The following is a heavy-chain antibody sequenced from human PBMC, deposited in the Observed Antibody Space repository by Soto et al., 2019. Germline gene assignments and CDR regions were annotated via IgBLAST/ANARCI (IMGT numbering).Heavy chain of an antibody. Sequence: QMQLVQSGPEVKKPGTSVKVSCKASGFTFTSSAVQWVRQARGQRLEWIGWIVVGSGNTNYAQKLQSRVTMTTDTATSTAYMELRSLRSDDTAVYYCASTQDIVVVPAANNWFDPWGQGTLVTVSS. CDR1: GFTFTSSA. CDR2: IVVGSGNT. V-gene: IGHV1-58*01. J-gene: IGHJ5*02. CDR3: ASTQDIVVVPAANNWFDP. D-gene: IGHD2-2*01.